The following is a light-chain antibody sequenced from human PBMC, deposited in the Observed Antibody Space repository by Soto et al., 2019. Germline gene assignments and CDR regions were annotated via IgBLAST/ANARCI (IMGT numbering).Light chain of an antibody. CDR1: SSDVGAYDH. CDR3: SSHAGMNNWGA. CDR2: DVT. J-gene: IGLJ2*01. V-gene: IGLV2-8*01. Sequence: QSALTQPPSASGSPGQSVTISCSGTSSDVGAYDHVSWYQQHPGQAPKLLIYDVTKRPSGVPHRFSGSKSGNTASLTVSGLQAEDEADYYCSSHAGMNNWGAFGGGTKLTVL.